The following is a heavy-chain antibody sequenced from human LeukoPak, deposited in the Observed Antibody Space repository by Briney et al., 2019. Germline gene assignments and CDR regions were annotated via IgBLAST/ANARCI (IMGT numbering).Heavy chain of an antibody. J-gene: IGHJ5*02. V-gene: IGHV4-31*03. D-gene: IGHD3-9*01. CDR3: ARSPRYEYFDWLLNWFDP. Sequence: SETLSLTCTVSGGSISSGGYYWSWIRQHPGKGLEWIGYIYYSGSTYYNPSLKSRVTISVDTSKNQFSLKLSSVTAADTAVYYCARSPRYEYFDWLLNWFDPWGQGTLVTVSS. CDR2: IYYSGST. CDR1: GGSISSGGYY.